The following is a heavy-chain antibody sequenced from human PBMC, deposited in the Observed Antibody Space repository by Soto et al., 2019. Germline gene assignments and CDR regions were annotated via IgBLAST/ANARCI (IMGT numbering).Heavy chain of an antibody. CDR1: GGSISSDNYY. CDR3: ARQIRYTYGYFPRYMDQ. J-gene: IGHJ4*02. CDR2: IYHSGNT. V-gene: IGHV4-39*01. D-gene: IGHD5-18*01. Sequence: QVQLQESGPGLVKSSETLSLSCSVSGGSISSDNYYWGWIRQTPGKGLEWIGSIYHSGNTYYNPSLKSRLTISVDTSKSRFSLTLSSVTAADSAVYFCARQIRYTYGYFPRYMDQWGQGTRVTVSS.